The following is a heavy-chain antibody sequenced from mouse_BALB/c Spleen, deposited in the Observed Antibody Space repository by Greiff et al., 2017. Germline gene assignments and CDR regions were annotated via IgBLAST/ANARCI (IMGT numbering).Heavy chain of an antibody. J-gene: IGHJ4*01. V-gene: IGHV5-6-4*01. CDR1: GFTFSSYT. CDR3: TRCPGAMDY. Sequence: EVQGVESGGGLVKPGGSLKLSCAASGFTFSSYTMSWVRQTPEKRLEWVATISSGGSYTYYPDSVKGRFTISRDNAKNTLYLQMSSLKSEDTAMYYCTRCPGAMDYWGQGTSVTVSS. CDR2: ISSGGSYT.